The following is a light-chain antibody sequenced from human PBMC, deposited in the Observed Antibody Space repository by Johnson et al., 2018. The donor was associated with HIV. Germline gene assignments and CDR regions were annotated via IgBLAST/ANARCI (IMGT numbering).Light chain of an antibody. Sequence: QSVLTQPPSVSAAPGQKVTISCSGSISNIGNNYVSWYRQLPGTAPKLLIYENNKRPSGIPYRFSGSKSGTSATLGITGLQTGDEADYYCGTWYSSLRKVFGTGTKVTVL. V-gene: IGLV1-51*02. CDR2: ENN. J-gene: IGLJ1*01. CDR3: GTWYSSLRKV. CDR1: ISNIGNNY.